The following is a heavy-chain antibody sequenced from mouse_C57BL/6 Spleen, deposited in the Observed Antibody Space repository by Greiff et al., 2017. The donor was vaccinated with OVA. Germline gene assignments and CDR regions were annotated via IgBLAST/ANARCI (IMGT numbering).Heavy chain of an antibody. Sequence: VQLQESGAELVRPGASVTLSCKASGYTFTDYEMHWVKQTPVHGLEWIGAIDPETGGTAYNQKFKGKAILTADKSSSTAYMELRSLTSEDSAVYYCTRHPYDAMDYWGQGTSVTVSS. J-gene: IGHJ4*01. CDR2: IDPETGGT. CDR1: GYTFTDYE. V-gene: IGHV1-15*01. CDR3: TRHPYDAMDY.